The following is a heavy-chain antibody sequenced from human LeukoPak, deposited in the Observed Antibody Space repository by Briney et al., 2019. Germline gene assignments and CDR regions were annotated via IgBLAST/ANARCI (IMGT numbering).Heavy chain of an antibody. V-gene: IGHV3-74*01. Sequence: GGSLRLSCAASGFTFSSYWMHWVRQAPGKGLVWVSRISTDGSSAIYADSVKGRFTISRDNAKNTLYLQMNSLRAEDTAVYYCARVNVCPRCHFDYWGQGTLVTVSS. J-gene: IGHJ4*02. CDR1: GFTFSSYW. D-gene: IGHD3-16*01. CDR3: ARVNVCPRCHFDY. CDR2: ISTDGSSA.